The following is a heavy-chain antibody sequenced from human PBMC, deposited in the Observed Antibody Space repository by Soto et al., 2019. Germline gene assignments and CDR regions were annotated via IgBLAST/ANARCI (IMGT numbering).Heavy chain of an antibody. CDR3: AREIGYCSGDSCYSWFDP. CDR1: GCTFSSYD. CDR2: IGTAGDT. Sequence: GGSLRLSCAASGCTFSSYDMHWVRQATGKGLEWVSAIGTAGDTYYPGSVKGRFTISRENAKNSLYLQMNSLRAGDTAVYYCAREIGYCSGDSCYSWFDPWGQGTLVTVSS. J-gene: IGHJ5*02. D-gene: IGHD2-15*01. V-gene: IGHV3-13*01.